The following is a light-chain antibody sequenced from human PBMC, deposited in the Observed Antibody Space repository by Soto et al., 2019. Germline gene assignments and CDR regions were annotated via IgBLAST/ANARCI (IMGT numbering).Light chain of an antibody. CDR3: SSFRSTSTLPYV. Sequence: QSALTQPASVSGSPGQSITISCTGTSSDVGGYDYVSWYQQHPGKAPKLMIFEVTNRPSGVSNRFSGSKSGNTASLTISGLRAGDEADYYCSSFRSTSTLPYVFGTGTKVTVL. CDR2: EVT. J-gene: IGLJ1*01. CDR1: SSDVGGYDY. V-gene: IGLV2-14*01.